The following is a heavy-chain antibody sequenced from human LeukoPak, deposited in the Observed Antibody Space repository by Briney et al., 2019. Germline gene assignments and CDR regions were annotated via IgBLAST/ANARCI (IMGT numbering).Heavy chain of an antibody. Sequence: GGSLRLSCAASGFTFSSYSMNWVRQAPGKGLEWVSAISGSGGSTHYADSVKGRFTISRDNSKNTLYLQMNSLRAEDTAVYYCAKEGYYGSGSYFDYWGQGTLVTVSS. D-gene: IGHD3-10*01. CDR1: GFTFSSYS. V-gene: IGHV3-23*01. CDR3: AKEGYYGSGSYFDY. J-gene: IGHJ4*02. CDR2: ISGSGGST.